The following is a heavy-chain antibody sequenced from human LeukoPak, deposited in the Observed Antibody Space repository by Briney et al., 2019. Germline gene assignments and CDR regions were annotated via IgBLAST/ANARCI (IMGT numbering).Heavy chain of an antibody. Sequence: PGGSLRLPCAASGLTRSSNFMTWVRQAPGKGLEWVSAIYSGGSTFYAASVRGRFNISRDNSKKTMFLQMSSLRVEDAAVYYCASSGTASRGAMDVWGQGTTVTVSS. CDR3: ASSGTASRGAMDV. CDR2: IYSGGST. D-gene: IGHD1-1*01. V-gene: IGHV3-66*01. CDR1: GLTRSSNF. J-gene: IGHJ6*02.